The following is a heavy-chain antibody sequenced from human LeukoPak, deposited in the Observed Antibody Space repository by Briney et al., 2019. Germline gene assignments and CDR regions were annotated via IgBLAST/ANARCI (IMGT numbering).Heavy chain of an antibody. J-gene: IGHJ4*02. CDR3: VKYSGFDYFFDY. D-gene: IGHD5-12*01. V-gene: IGHV3-64D*06. Sequence: GGSLRLSCAASGFTFSSYGMHWARQAPGKGLEYISAISSNGGDTYYADSVKGRFSISRDNSKNTLYLQMSSLRTEDTAVYYCVKYSGFDYFFDYWGQGTLVTVSS. CDR2: ISSNGGDT. CDR1: GFTFSSYG.